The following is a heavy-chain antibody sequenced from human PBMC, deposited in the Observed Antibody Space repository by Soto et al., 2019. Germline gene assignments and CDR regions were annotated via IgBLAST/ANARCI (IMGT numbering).Heavy chain of an antibody. CDR2: IYYSGST. CDR3: ARLQTAASFDY. J-gene: IGHJ4*02. Sequence: QVQLQESGPGLVKPSETLSLTCTVSGGSISGYHWSWIRQPPGKGLEWIGYIYYSGSTNYNPSLKGRVTISVDMSKNQFSLKLSSVTAADTAVYYCARLQTAASFDYWGQGTLVTVSS. D-gene: IGHD6-25*01. V-gene: IGHV4-59*08. CDR1: GGSISGYH.